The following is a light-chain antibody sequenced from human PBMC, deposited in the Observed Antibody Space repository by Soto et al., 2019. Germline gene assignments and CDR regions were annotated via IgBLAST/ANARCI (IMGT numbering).Light chain of an antibody. CDR1: ESVHRN. J-gene: IGKJ3*01. CDR3: QHYSNWPPT. Sequence: EMVMTQSPATLSVSPGERVTLSCRASESVHRNLAWYQQKPGQGPSLLIYYASTRATGVPDRFTGSGSGTEFNLTISSLQSEDFGVYNCQHYSNWPPTFGPGTKVEIK. V-gene: IGKV3-15*01. CDR2: YAS.